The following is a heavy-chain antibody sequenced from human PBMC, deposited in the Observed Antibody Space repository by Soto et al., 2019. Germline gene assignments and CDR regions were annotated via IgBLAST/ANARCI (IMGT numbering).Heavy chain of an antibody. V-gene: IGHV3-30*18. D-gene: IGHD2-2*01. CDR2: ISYDGSNK. CDR1: GFTFSSYG. CDR3: AKDALYCSSTSCSENSYYYYMDV. Sequence: QVQLVESGGGVVQPGRSLRLSCAASGFTFSSYGMHWVRQAPGKGLEWVAVISYDGSNKYYADSVKGRFTISRDNSKNAVYLQMTSLRAEDTAVYYCAKDALYCSSTSCSENSYYYYMDVWGKGTTVTVSS. J-gene: IGHJ6*03.